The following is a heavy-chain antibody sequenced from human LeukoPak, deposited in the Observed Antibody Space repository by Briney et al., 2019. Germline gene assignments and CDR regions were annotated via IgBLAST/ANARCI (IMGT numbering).Heavy chain of an antibody. D-gene: IGHD1-26*01. CDR3: ARAREWELLPHDAFDI. Sequence: PSETLSLTCTVSGGSISSSSYYWGWIRQPPGKGLEWIGSIYYSGSTYYNPSLKSRVTISVDTSKNQFSLKLSSVTAADTAVYYCARAREWELLPHDAFDIWGQGTMVTVSS. V-gene: IGHV4-39*07. CDR2: IYYSGST. CDR1: GGSISSSSYY. J-gene: IGHJ3*02.